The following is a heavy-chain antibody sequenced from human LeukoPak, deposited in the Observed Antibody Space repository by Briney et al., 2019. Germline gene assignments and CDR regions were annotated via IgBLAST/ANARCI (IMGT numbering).Heavy chain of an antibody. CDR1: GGSFSGYY. V-gene: IGHV4-34*01. CDR3: ASPDSSGWAKGDY. Sequence: PSETLSLTCAVYGGSFSGYYWSWIRQPPGKGLEWIGEINHSGSTNYNPSLKSRVTISVATSKNQFSLKLSSVTAADTAVYYCASPDSSGWAKGDYWGQGTLVTVSS. D-gene: IGHD6-19*01. CDR2: INHSGST. J-gene: IGHJ4*02.